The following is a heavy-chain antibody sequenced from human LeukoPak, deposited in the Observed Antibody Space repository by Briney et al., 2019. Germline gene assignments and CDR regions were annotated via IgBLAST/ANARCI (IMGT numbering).Heavy chain of an antibody. V-gene: IGHV3-23*01. J-gene: IGHJ4*02. CDR3: AKDRRYFDWLLYSHFDY. CDR2: ISGSGGST. Sequence: GGSLRLSCAASGFTFSSYAMSWVRQAPGKGLEWVSAISGSGGSTYYADSVKGRFTISRDNSKNTLYLQMNSLRAEDTAVYYCAKDRRYFDWLLYSHFDYWGQGTLVTVSS. D-gene: IGHD3-9*01. CDR1: GFTFSSYA.